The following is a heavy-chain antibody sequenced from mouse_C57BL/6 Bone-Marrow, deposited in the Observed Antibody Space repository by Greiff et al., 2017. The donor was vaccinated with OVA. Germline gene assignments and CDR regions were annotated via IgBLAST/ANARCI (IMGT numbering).Heavy chain of an antibody. Sequence: EVKLVESGGDLVKPGGSLKLSCAASGFTFSSYGMSWVRQTPDKRLEWVATISSGGSYTSYPDSVKGRFTISRDNAKNTLYLQMSSLKSEDTAMYYCARQRPGGMDYWGQGTSVTVSS. V-gene: IGHV5-6*01. J-gene: IGHJ4*01. CDR1: GFTFSSYG. CDR3: ARQRPGGMDY. CDR2: ISSGGSYT.